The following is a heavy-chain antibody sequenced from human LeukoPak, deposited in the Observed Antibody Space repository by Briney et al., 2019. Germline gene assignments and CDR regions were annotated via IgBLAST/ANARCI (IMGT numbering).Heavy chain of an antibody. D-gene: IGHD6-19*01. Sequence: SETLSLTCAVSGYSTSSGYYWGWIRQPPGKGLEWIGSIYHSGSTYYNPSLKSRVTISVDTSKNQLSLKLSSVTAADTAVYYCARALGGGYSSGWNYFDYSGQGTLVTVSS. V-gene: IGHV4-38-2*01. CDR2: IYHSGST. CDR3: ARALGGGYSSGWNYFDY. CDR1: GYSTSSGYY. J-gene: IGHJ4*02.